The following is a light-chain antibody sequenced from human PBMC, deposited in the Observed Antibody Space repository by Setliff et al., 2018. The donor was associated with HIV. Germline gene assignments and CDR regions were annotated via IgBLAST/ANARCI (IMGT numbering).Light chain of an antibody. CDR2: EVS. CDR3: CSYTGGSSLFV. V-gene: IGLV2-14*01. J-gene: IGLJ1*01. CDR1: SNDVGGYNY. Sequence: QSALTQPASVSASPGQSITISCTGTSNDVGGYNYVSWYQQHPDKAPKVIIYEVSNRPSGISNRFSGSKSGTTASQAISGLQADDEADYYCCSYTGGSSLFVFGTGTKVTV.